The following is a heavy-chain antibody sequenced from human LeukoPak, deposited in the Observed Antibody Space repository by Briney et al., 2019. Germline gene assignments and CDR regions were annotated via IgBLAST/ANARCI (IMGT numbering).Heavy chain of an antibody. CDR1: GFTFSSYA. V-gene: IGHV3-64*01. CDR3: ARGGYCSGGTCRGADFHWYFDL. Sequence: GGSLRLSCAASGFTFSSYAMSWVRQAPGKGLEYVSAISSNGDSTYYASPVKGRFTISRDNSKNTLYLQMGSLRAEDMAVYYCARGGYCSGGTCRGADFHWYFDLWGRGTLVTVSS. CDR2: ISSNGDST. D-gene: IGHD2-15*01. J-gene: IGHJ2*01.